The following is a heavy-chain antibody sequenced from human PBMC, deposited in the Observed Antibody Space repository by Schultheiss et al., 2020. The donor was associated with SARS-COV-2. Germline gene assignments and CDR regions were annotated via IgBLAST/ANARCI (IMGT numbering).Heavy chain of an antibody. CDR1: RFTFSSFA. J-gene: IGHJ6*02. V-gene: IGHV3-30*07. Sequence: GGSLRLSCAASRFTFSSFAMHWVRQAPGKGLEWVAVISYDGSNKYYADSVKGRFTISRDNAKNSLYLQMNSLRAEDTAVYYCARFRHRYYYYYGMDVWGQGTTVTVSS. CDR2: ISYDGSNK. CDR3: ARFRHRYYYYYGMDV.